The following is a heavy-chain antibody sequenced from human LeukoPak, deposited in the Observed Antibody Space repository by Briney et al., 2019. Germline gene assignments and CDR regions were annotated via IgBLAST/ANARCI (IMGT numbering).Heavy chain of an antibody. V-gene: IGHV1-2*02. D-gene: IGHD5-12*01. Sequence: ASVKVSCKASGYTFTGYYMHWVRQAPGQGLEWMGWINPNSGGTNYAQKFQGRVTMTRDTSISTDYMELSRLRSDDTAVYYCARENSGYDSADFDYWGQGTLVTVSS. CDR1: GYTFTGYY. CDR2: INPNSGGT. CDR3: ARENSGYDSADFDY. J-gene: IGHJ4*02.